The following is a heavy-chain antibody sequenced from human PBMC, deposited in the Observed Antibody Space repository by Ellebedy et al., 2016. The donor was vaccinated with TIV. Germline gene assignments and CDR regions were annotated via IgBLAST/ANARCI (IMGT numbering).Heavy chain of an antibody. CDR2: IYPIDSDT. J-gene: IGHJ6*02. D-gene: IGHD3-10*01. CDR3: ARAGITMVRERFYYNAMDV. CDR1: GYSFTSKS. Sequence: GESLKISCRGSGYSFTSKSNGWVRQMPGKGLEWMGLIYPIDSDTTYSASFQGQVTISADKSISTAYLQWSSLKASDTAMYYCARAGITMVRERFYYNAMDVWGQGTTITVPS. V-gene: IGHV5-51*01.